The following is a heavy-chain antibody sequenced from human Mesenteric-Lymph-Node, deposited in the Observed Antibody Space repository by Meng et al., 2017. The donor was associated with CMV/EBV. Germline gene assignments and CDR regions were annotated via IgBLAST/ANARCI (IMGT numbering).Heavy chain of an antibody. V-gene: IGHV1-18*01. D-gene: IGHD3-3*01. CDR1: GYIFRSYG. CDR3: ARGSAYSPMGGFDP. Sequence: ASVKVSCKASGYIFRSYGITWLRQAPGQGLEWTGWISGYTGNTNYAQNLLGRVTMTTDTSTSTAYMELRSLTSDDTAVYYCARGSAYSPMGGFDPWGQGTLVTVSS. CDR2: ISGYTGNT. J-gene: IGHJ5*02.